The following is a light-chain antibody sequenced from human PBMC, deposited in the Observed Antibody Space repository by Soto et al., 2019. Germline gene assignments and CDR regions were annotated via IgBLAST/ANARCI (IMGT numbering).Light chain of an antibody. J-gene: IGKJ1*01. CDR3: KHYGPSKWT. CDR1: QSVSSIS. Sequence: EIVWTQSPGTLSLSPGERATLSCRASQSVSSISLSWYQQKPGQAPRLFIYDTSCRANDIPDWFSGSGSGTDSSLPLTRLEPEDFTVYYYKHYGPSKWTFSREAMLDIK. CDR2: DTS. V-gene: IGKV3-20*01.